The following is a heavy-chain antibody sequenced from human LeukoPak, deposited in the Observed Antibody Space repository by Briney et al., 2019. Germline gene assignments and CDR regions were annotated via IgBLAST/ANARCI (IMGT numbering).Heavy chain of an antibody. J-gene: IGHJ4*02. V-gene: IGHV3-30*02. CDR2: IGYDGSKK. CDR3: ARDLGGIYYIAY. CDR1: GFTFSSYG. Sequence: GSLRLSCAASGFTFSSYGMHWVRQAPGEGRGWVAYIGYDGSKKYYSDSVKGRFTISRDNSKNTVHLQMNSLRAADTALYFCARDLGGIYYIAYWGQGTLVTVSS. D-gene: IGHD2-15*01.